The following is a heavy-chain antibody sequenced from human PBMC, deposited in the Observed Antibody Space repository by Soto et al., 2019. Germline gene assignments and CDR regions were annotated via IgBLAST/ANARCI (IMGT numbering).Heavy chain of an antibody. CDR3: ARDLLAYYYDSSGYYTPTPFDY. Sequence: QVQLVQSGAEVKKPGASVKVSCKASGYTFTSYGISWVRQAPGQGLEWMGWISAYNGNTNYAQKLQGRVTTTTDTSTSTAYMELRSLRSDDTAVYYCARDLLAYYYDSSGYYTPTPFDYWGQGTLVTVSS. V-gene: IGHV1-18*01. CDR1: GYTFTSYG. CDR2: ISAYNGNT. J-gene: IGHJ4*02. D-gene: IGHD3-22*01.